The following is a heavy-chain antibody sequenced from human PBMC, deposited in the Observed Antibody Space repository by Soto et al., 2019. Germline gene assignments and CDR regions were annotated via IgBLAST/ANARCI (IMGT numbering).Heavy chain of an antibody. V-gene: IGHV1-3*01. CDR3: ARERQGLYYFEF. CDR1: GYSFTSYA. Sequence: ASVKVSCKTSGYSFTSYATHWVRQAPGQMLEWLGWINADNGDTKHSQKFSVRVTITRDTSSNTAFMELSSLRSEDTAMYYCARERQGLYYFEFGGQGTLVHVSS. CDR2: INADNGDT. J-gene: IGHJ4*02.